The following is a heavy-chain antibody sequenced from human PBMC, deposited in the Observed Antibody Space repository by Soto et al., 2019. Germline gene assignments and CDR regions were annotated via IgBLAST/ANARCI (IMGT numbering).Heavy chain of an antibody. V-gene: IGHV4-31*03. D-gene: IGHD3-10*01. CDR1: HGSFNSGGFY. Sequence: QVQLQKSCPRLVRPSQTLSLTCTISHGSFNSGGFYWGWIRQSPGRGLEWIGHIYNTVTSRYSLPLRSRLNMSIDPSANHFSMSLSYVTAADTGIYYCARGFYGSGGPDLWGPGALVTVSS. CDR2: IYNTVTS. CDR3: ARGFYGSGGPDL. J-gene: IGHJ5*02.